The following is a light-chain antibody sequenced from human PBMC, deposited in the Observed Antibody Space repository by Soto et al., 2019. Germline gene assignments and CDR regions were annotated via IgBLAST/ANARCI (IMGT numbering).Light chain of an antibody. CDR2: DAS. J-gene: IGKJ1*01. CDR1: QSVSSR. Sequence: EIVMTQSPGTLSLSPGERATLSCRASQSVSSRLAWYQQKSGQAPRLLIYDASTRATDIPARFSGSGFGTDFTLTISSLEPEDAAVYYCQQRSNWPPITFGQGTKVDI. V-gene: IGKV3-11*01. CDR3: QQRSNWPPIT.